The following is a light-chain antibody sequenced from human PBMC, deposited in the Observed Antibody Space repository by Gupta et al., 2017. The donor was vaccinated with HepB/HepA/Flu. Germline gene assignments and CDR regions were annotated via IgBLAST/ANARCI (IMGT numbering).Light chain of an antibody. Sequence: QSVLTQPPSVSATPGQKVTISRSGSSSNTGSGSVSWYQQVPGTAPKLVIYENNKRPSGIPDRFSGSKSGTSATLGITGLQTGDEADYYCGTWAGSVSGFVFGTGTKVTVL. CDR1: SSNTGSGS. V-gene: IGLV1-51*01. J-gene: IGLJ1*01. CDR3: GTWAGSVSGFV. CDR2: ENN.